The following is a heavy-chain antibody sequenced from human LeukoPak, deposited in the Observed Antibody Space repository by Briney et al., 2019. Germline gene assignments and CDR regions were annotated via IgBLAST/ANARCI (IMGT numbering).Heavy chain of an antibody. V-gene: IGHV3-48*01. CDR3: ARDQYSSSWTLSLPYYYYYMDV. Sequence: PGGSLRLSCAASGFTFSSYGMNWVRQAPGKGLEWVSYISSSSSTIYYADSVKGRFTISRDNAKNSLYLQMNSLRAEDTAVYYCARDQYSSSWTLSLPYYYYYMDVWGKGTTVTVSS. J-gene: IGHJ6*03. D-gene: IGHD6-13*01. CDR2: ISSSSSTI. CDR1: GFTFSSYG.